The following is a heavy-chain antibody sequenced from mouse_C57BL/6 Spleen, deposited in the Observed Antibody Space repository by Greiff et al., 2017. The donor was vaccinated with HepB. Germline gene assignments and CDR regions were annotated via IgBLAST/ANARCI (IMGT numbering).Heavy chain of an antibody. J-gene: IGHJ3*01. CDR2: ILPGSGST. CDR3: ARSPYYYGSSHAWFAY. CDR1: GYTFTGYW. Sequence: VQLQQSGAELMKPGASVKLSCKATGYTFTGYWIEWVKQRPGHGLEWIGEILPGSGSTNYNEKFKGKATFTADTSSNTAYMQLSSLTTEDSAIYYCARSPYYYGSSHAWFAYWGQGTLVTVSA. D-gene: IGHD1-1*01. V-gene: IGHV1-9*01.